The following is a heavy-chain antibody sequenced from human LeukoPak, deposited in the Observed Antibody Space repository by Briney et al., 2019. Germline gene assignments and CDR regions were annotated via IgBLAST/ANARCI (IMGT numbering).Heavy chain of an antibody. D-gene: IGHD3-9*01. Sequence: GGSLRLSCAASGFTVSSNSMSWARQAPGKGLEWVSITYSGGSTYYADSVKGRFTISRDNSKNTLFLQMNSLRAEDTAVYYCARVGTDWSNDYWGQGTLVTVSS. V-gene: IGHV3-53*01. CDR3: ARVGTDWSNDY. CDR1: GFTVSSNS. CDR2: TYSGGST. J-gene: IGHJ4*02.